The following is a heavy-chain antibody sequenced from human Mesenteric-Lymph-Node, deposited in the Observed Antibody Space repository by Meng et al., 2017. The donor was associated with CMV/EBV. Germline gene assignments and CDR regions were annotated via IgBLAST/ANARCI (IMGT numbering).Heavy chain of an antibody. D-gene: IGHD6-19*01. J-gene: IGHJ4*02. V-gene: IGHV3-30*04. CDR2: MSRDEINT. CDR1: GFTFSNYA. CDR3: ARDPNRGAVAENFDY. Sequence: GGSLRLSCAASGFTFSNYAMHWVRQAPGKGLEWVAVMSRDEINTYYAEFVKGRFTISRDNSKNTVYLQMDSVRGDDTAVYYCARDPNRGAVAENFDYWGQGTLVTVSS.